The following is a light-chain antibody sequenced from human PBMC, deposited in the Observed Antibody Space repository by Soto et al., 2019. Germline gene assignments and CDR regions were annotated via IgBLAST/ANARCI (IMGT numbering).Light chain of an antibody. Sequence: DIQMTQSPSSVSASVGDRVTITCRASQGIRSWLAWYQQKPGTAPKLLIYAASTLQSGVPSRFSGSGSGTDFSLTISSLQPDDFATCYCQQANSFPITFGQGTRLEIK. V-gene: IGKV1-12*01. J-gene: IGKJ5*01. CDR1: QGIRSW. CDR3: QQANSFPIT. CDR2: AAS.